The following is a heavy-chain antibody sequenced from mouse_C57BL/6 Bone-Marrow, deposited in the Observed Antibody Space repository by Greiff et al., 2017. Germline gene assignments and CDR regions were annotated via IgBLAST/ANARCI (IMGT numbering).Heavy chain of an antibody. J-gene: IGHJ4*01. CDR3: ARSGLYGSSYDYAMDY. V-gene: IGHV1-19*01. CDR1: GYSFTDYY. D-gene: IGHD1-1*01. Sequence: EVQLQQSGPVLVKPGASVKMSCKASGYSFTDYYMNWVKQSHGKSLEWIGVINPYNGGTSYNQKVKGKATLTVDKPSSTAYMELNSLTSEDSAVYYCARSGLYGSSYDYAMDYWGQGTSVTVAA. CDR2: INPYNGGT.